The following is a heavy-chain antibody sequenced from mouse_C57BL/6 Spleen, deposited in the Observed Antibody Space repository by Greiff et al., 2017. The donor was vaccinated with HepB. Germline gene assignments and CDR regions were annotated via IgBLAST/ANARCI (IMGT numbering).Heavy chain of an antibody. V-gene: IGHV3-6*01. CDR2: ISYDGSN. CDR3: ARGLVNDYDLPWFAY. CDR1: GYSITSGYY. Sequence: EVKLVESGPGLVKPSQSLSLTCSVTGYSITSGYYWNWIRQFPGNKLEWMGYISYDGSNNYNPSLKNRISITRDTSKNQFFLKLNSVTTEDTATYYCARGLVNDYDLPWFAYWGQGTLVTVSA. J-gene: IGHJ3*01. D-gene: IGHD2-4*01.